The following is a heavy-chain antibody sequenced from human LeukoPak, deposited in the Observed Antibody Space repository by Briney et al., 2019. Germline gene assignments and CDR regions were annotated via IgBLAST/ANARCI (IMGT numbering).Heavy chain of an antibody. CDR1: GGTFSSYA. D-gene: IGHD5-24*01. CDR2: IIPIFGTA. V-gene: IGHV1-69*05. Sequence: SVKVSCKASGGTFSSYAISWVRQAPGQGLEWMGRIIPIFGTADYAQKFQGRVTITTDESTSTAYMELSSLRSEDTAVYYCASFVGMATISTDYWGQGTLVTVSS. J-gene: IGHJ4*02. CDR3: ASFVGMATISTDY.